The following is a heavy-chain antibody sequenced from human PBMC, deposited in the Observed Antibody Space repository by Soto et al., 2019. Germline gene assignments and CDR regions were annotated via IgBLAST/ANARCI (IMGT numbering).Heavy chain of an antibody. CDR3: AREEGTRYYYYYYGMDV. CDR2: INHSGST. V-gene: IGHV4-34*01. D-gene: IGHD1-1*01. CDR1: GGSFSGYY. J-gene: IGHJ6*02. Sequence: SETLSLTCAVYGGSFSGYYWSWIRQPPGKGLEWIGEINHSGSTNYNPSLKSRVTISVDTSKNQFSLKLSSVTAADTAVHYCAREEGTRYYYYYYGMDVWGQGTTVPAS.